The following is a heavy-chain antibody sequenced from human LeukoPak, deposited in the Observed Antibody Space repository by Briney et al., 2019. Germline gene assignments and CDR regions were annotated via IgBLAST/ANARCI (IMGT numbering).Heavy chain of an antibody. CDR2: IIPIFGTA. J-gene: IGHJ4*02. D-gene: IGHD4-11*01. CDR3: ARSTVTTPFDY. CDR1: GGTFSSYA. Sequence: VASVKVSCKASGGTFSSYAISWVRQAPGQGLEWMGGIIPIFGTANYAQKFQGRVTITTDESTSTAYMELSSLRSEATAVYYCARSTVTTPFDYRGQGTLVTVSS. V-gene: IGHV1-69*05.